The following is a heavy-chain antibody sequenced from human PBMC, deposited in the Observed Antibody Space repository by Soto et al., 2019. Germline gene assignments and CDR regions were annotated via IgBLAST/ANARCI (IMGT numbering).Heavy chain of an antibody. CDR3: ARADYDILPAHGPNWFGC. CDR1: GGSFSGYY. V-gene: IGHV4-34*01. CDR2: INHSGST. D-gene: IGHD3-9*01. J-gene: IGHJ5*01. Sequence: PSETLSLTCAVYGGSFSGYYWSWIRQPPGKGLEWIGEINHSGSTNYNPSLKSRDAISVDTSKNQFSLKLSSVTAADTAVYYCARADYDILPAHGPNWFGCWGQGTLVTVSS.